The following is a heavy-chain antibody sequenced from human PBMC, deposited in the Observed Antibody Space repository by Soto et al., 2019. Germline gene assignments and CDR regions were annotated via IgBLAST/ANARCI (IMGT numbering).Heavy chain of an antibody. CDR1: GGSFSGYY. CDR3: AGVRYCSGGRCYNYFDY. J-gene: IGHJ4*02. D-gene: IGHD2-15*01. V-gene: IGHV4-34*01. CDR2: INHSGST. Sequence: XETLSLTCAVDGGSFSGYYWSWIRQPPGKGLEWIGEINHSGSTIYNPSLKSRVTISVDTSKNQFSLKLTSVTAADTAVYYCAGVRYCSGGRCYNYFDYWGQGTLVTVSS.